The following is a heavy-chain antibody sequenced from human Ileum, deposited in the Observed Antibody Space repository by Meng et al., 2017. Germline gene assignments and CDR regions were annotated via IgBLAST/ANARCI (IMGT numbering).Heavy chain of an antibody. CDR1: GGIIINSSW. Sequence: QVWLQGSGEGPVTLSGTRSLTCAVSGGIIINSSWWSWVRQPPGKGLGWIGQIYHSGRTNYNPSLTSRVTIPVDKSRNQFSLKLSSVTAADTAVYYCARHGSGSYPYLEYWGQGTLVTVSS. CDR3: ARHGSGSYPYLEY. J-gene: IGHJ4*02. V-gene: IGHV4-4*02. D-gene: IGHD3-10*01. CDR2: IYHSGRT.